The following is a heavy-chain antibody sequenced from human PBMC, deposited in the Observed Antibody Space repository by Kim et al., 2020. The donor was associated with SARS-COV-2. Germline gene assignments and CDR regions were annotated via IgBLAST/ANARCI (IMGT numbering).Heavy chain of an antibody. Sequence: GESLKISCKGSGYSFTSYWISWVRQMPGKGLEWMGRIDPSDSYTNYSPSFQGHVTISADKSISTAYLQWSSLKASDTAMYYCARSRGDCSSTSCYEEALDYWGQGTLVTVSS. CDR1: GYSFTSYW. V-gene: IGHV5-10-1*01. CDR3: ARSRGDCSSTSCYEEALDY. J-gene: IGHJ4*02. D-gene: IGHD2-2*01. CDR2: IDPSDSYT.